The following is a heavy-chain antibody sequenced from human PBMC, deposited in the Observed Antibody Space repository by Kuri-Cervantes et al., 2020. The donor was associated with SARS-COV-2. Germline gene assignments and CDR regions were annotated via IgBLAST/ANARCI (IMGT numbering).Heavy chain of an antibody. Sequence: SETLSLTCAVYGGSFSGYYWSWIRQPPGKGLEWIGEINHSGSTYYNPSLKSRVTISVDTSKNQFSLKLSSVTAADTAVYYCARAREQMVRGVIITLFNWFDPWGQGTLVTVSS. CDR3: ARAREQMVRGVIITLFNWFDP. V-gene: IGHV4-34*01. D-gene: IGHD3-10*01. CDR2: INHSGST. CDR1: GGSFSGYY. J-gene: IGHJ5*02.